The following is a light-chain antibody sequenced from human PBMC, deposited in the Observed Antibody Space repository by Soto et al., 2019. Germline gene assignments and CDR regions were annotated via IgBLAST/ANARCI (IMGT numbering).Light chain of an antibody. V-gene: IGKV3-15*01. CDR3: QQYNDWLPYT. Sequence: EIVMTQSPATLSVSPGDRATLSCRASQSVSSNLAWYQQKPGQAPRLLIYGASTRATGIPARFSGSGSGTDYPLTISSLQSEDYAVYYCQQYNDWLPYTFGQGTNLEIK. CDR2: GAS. CDR1: QSVSSN. J-gene: IGKJ2*01.